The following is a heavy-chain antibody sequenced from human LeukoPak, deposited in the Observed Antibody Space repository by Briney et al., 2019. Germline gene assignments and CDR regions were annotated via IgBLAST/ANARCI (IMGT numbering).Heavy chain of an antibody. Sequence: SETLSLTCTVSGGSISSYYWGWIRQPPEKGLEWIGYIYHSGSTNWNPSLKSRVTISIDTSKNQFSLKLSSVTAADTAVYYCARYSYYGSSGYTNDAFDIWGQGAMVTVSS. V-gene: IGHV4-59*01. D-gene: IGHD3-22*01. CDR2: IYHSGST. CDR1: GGSISSYY. J-gene: IGHJ3*02. CDR3: ARYSYYGSSGYTNDAFDI.